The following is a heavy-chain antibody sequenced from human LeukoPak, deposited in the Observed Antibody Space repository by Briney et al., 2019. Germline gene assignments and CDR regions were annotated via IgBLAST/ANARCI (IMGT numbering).Heavy chain of an antibody. CDR1: GFTFSSYG. J-gene: IGHJ4*02. CDR3: ARGQYKYSSSSSDY. Sequence: GGSLRLSCAASGFTFSSYGMHWVRQAPGKGLEWVAVIWYDGSNKYYGDSVKGRFTISRDNSKNTLYLQMNSLRAEDTAVYYCARGQYKYSSSSSDYWGQGTLVTVSS. V-gene: IGHV3-33*01. D-gene: IGHD6-6*01. CDR2: IWYDGSNK.